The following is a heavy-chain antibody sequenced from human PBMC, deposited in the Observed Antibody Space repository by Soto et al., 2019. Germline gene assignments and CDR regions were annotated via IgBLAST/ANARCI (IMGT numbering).Heavy chain of an antibody. Sequence: RSRRLSCTTSGLTSKNHAMTWVRQAPDKGLEWVSTISDSGFNTHYAGSVKGRFTISRDNSRNTLYLQMNSLRGEDTAVYYCVSWVSAHFDYWGQGTVVTVSS. J-gene: IGHJ4*02. V-gene: IGHV3-23*01. D-gene: IGHD2-8*01. CDR3: VSWVSAHFDY. CDR2: ISDSGFNT. CDR1: GLTSKNHA.